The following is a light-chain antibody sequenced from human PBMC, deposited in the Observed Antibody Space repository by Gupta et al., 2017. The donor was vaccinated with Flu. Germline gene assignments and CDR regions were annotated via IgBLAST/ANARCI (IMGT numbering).Light chain of an antibody. CDR2: AAS. CDR3: RQRYNTPNT. Sequence: PSSSSASEGDRVTITSRASQRIYSLLNSFQHKPGKTPRLLLYAASGFLSGMPSRFSGSGSAAAFILTIISLQPEDFAAYCCRQRYNTPNTFGQGTKMAIK. CDR1: QRIYSL. J-gene: IGKJ2*01. V-gene: IGKV1-39*01.